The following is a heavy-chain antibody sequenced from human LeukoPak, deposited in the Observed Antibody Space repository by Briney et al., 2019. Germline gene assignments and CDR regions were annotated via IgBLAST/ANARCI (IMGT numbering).Heavy chain of an antibody. Sequence: SVKVSCKASGGTFSGYAISWVRQAPGQGLEWMGRIIPILGIANYAQKFQGRVTITADKSTSTAYMELSSLRSEDTAVYYCARGEIDTMVRGVITGYYGMDIWGQGTTVTVSS. V-gene: IGHV1-69*04. CDR2: IIPILGIA. D-gene: IGHD3-10*01. CDR3: ARGEIDTMVRGVITGYYGMDI. J-gene: IGHJ6*02. CDR1: GGTFSGYA.